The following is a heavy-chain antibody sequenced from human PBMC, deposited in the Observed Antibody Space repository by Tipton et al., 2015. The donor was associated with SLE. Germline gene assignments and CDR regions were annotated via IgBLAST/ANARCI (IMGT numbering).Heavy chain of an antibody. CDR2: ISGSGGST. J-gene: IGHJ6*02. CDR3: ARDLWYSSSLGYYYGMDV. D-gene: IGHD6-13*01. Sequence: SLRLSCAASGVTFSSYAMRWVRQAPGKGLEWVSGISGSGGSTSCADSVKGRFTISRDNAKNSLYLQMNSLRAEDTAVYYCARDLWYSSSLGYYYGMDVWGQGTTVTVSS. CDR1: GVTFSSYA. V-gene: IGHV3-23*01.